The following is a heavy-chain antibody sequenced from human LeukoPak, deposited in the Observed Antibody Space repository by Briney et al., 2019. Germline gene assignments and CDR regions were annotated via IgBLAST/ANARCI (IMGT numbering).Heavy chain of an antibody. D-gene: IGHD6-19*01. V-gene: IGHV5-51*01. CDR1: GYSFSSHW. J-gene: IGHJ4*02. Sequence: GESLNISCKGSGYSFSSHWIGWVRQRPGKGLEWMGIIYAGDSDTRYSPSFQGQVTISADKSISTAYLQWSSLKASDTAMYYCARHPSYSSGWPLDYWGQGTLVTVSS. CDR2: IYAGDSDT. CDR3: ARHPSYSSGWPLDY.